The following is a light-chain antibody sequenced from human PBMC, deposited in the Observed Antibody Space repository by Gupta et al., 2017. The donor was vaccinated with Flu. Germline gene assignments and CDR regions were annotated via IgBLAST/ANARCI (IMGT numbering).Light chain of an antibody. CDR2: DVT. CDR3: CSFAGSYTLV. Sequence: QSALTQPRSVSGSLGQSVTISCTGSTSDIGAYDYVSWFQQHPGKAPKLIIYDVTKRSSGVPARFSGSKSANTASLTISALQAEDEADYHCCSFAGSYTLVFGGGTKLTVL. CDR1: TSDIGAYDY. V-gene: IGLV2-11*01. J-gene: IGLJ2*01.